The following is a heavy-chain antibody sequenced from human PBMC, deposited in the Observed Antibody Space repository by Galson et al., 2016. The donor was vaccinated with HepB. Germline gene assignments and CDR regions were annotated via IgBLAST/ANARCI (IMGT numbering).Heavy chain of an antibody. J-gene: IGHJ3*02. CDR1: GFSLTTSGMG. D-gene: IGHD5-12*01. CDR2: IDWDDEK. CDR3: ARTRGYSGYGTDGFDI. Sequence: PALVKPTQTLTLTCAFSGFSLTTSGMGVGWIRQPPGKALEWLALIDWDDEKYYRTSLKTRLTISKDTSKNQVVLTMTNMDPVDTATYYCARTRGYSGYGTDGFDIWGQGTMVTVSS. V-gene: IGHV2-70*01.